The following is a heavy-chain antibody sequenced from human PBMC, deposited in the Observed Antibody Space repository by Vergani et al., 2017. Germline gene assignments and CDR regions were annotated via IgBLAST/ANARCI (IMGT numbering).Heavy chain of an antibody. CDR1: GFTLSSYA. CDR3: ARAQTPDYYYYDDMDV. J-gene: IGHJ6*03. CDR2: ISYDGSNK. V-gene: IGHV3-30-3*01. Sequence: QVQLVESGGGVVQHGRSLRLSCAASGFTLSSYAMHWVRPAPGKGLEWVAVISYDGSNKYYADSVKGRFTIPRDNTKNTLYLQMNSLRAEDTAVYYWARAQTPDYYYYDDMDVWGKGTTVTVSS.